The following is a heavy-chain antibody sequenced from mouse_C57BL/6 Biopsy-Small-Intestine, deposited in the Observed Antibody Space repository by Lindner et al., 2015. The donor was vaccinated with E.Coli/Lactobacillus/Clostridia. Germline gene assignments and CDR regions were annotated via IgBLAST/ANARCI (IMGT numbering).Heavy chain of an antibody. J-gene: IGHJ3*01. Sequence: VQLQESGAEFVRPGASVKLSCTASGFNIKDFYMHWVKQRTEQGLEWLGRIDPEDDETKYAPQFRGKATITTDTSSNTVYLQLSSLTSEDTAVYYCTRDMGRGFTYWGQGTLVTVSA. CDR1: GFNIKDFY. CDR3: TRDMGRGFTY. CDR2: IDPEDDET. D-gene: IGHD4-1*01. V-gene: IGHV14-2*01.